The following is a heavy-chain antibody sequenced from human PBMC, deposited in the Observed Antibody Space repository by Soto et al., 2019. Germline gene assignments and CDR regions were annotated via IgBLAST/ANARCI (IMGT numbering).Heavy chain of an antibody. CDR2: IIPIFGTA. D-gene: IGHD4-17*01. Sequence: QVQLVQSGAEVKKPGSSVKVSCKASGGTFSSYAISWVRQAPGQGLEWMGGIIPIFGTANYAQKFKGRVTITADESTSTAYMELSSLRSEDTAVYYCARSRSVVYGDYEDYYYYGMDVWGQGTTVTVSS. J-gene: IGHJ6*02. CDR1: GGTFSSYA. V-gene: IGHV1-69*12. CDR3: ARSRSVVYGDYEDYYYYGMDV.